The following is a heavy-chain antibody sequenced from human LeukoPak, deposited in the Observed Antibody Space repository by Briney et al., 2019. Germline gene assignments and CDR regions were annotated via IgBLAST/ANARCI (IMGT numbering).Heavy chain of an antibody. Sequence: PGGSLRLSCAASGFTFSSYDMSWVRQAPGKGLEWVSSISLSTDGTTYADSVKGRFTISTDNAKNTVYLQMDSLRAEDTVIYYCAKALTRWAFDIWGQGTMVTVSS. D-gene: IGHD3-16*01. CDR3: AKALTRWAFDI. CDR2: ISLSTDGT. J-gene: IGHJ3*02. CDR1: GFTFSSYD. V-gene: IGHV3-23*01.